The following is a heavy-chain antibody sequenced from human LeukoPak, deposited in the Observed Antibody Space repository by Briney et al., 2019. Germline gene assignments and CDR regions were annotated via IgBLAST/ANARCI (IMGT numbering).Heavy chain of an antibody. V-gene: IGHV3-30-3*01. Sequence: GGSLRLSCAASGFTFTSYAMHWVRQAPGKGLEWVAAISYDGSNKYYADSVKGRFTISRDSSKNTLYLQMNSLRTEGTAVYYCARTRGYSSSGSLDYWGQGSLVIVSS. D-gene: IGHD6-13*01. J-gene: IGHJ4*02. CDR1: GFTFTSYA. CDR3: ARTRGYSSSGSLDY. CDR2: ISYDGSNK.